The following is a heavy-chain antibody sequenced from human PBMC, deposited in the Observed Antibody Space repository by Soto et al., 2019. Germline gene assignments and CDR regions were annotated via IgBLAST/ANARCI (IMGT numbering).Heavy chain of an antibody. CDR3: ARAPSVVPAAYYYYGMDV. V-gene: IGHV1-18*04. J-gene: IGHJ6*02. CDR1: GYTFTTYS. Sequence: ASVKVSCKASGYTFTTYSITRVRQAPGQGLEWMGWISANNGNTNYAQKLQGRVTMTTDTSTSTAYMELSSLRSEDTAVYYCARAPSVVPAAYYYYGMDVWGQGTTVTVSS. D-gene: IGHD2-2*01. CDR2: ISANNGNT.